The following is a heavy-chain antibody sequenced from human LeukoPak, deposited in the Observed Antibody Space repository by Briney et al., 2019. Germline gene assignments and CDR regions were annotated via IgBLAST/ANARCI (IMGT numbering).Heavy chain of an antibody. V-gene: IGHV1-8*01. CDR3: ARGDYDILTGYYIDDY. D-gene: IGHD3-9*01. Sequence: ASVKVSCKASGYTFTSYDINWVRQATGQELEWMGWMNPNSGNTGYAQKFQGRVTMTRNTSISTAYMELSSLRSEDTAVYYCARGDYDILTGYYIDDYWGQGTLVTVSS. CDR2: MNPNSGNT. CDR1: GYTFTSYD. J-gene: IGHJ4*02.